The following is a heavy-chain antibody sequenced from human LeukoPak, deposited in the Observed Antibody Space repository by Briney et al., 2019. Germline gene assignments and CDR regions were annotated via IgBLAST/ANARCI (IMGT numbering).Heavy chain of an antibody. J-gene: IGHJ3*02. D-gene: IGHD2-21*02. Sequence: NPSETLSLTCTVSGGSISSYYWSWIRQPPGKGLEWIGYIYYSGSTNYNPSLKSRVTISVDTSKNQFSLKLSSVTAADTAVYYCARHEGQPAYCGGDCYGDAFDIWGQGTMVTVSS. V-gene: IGHV4-59*08. CDR2: IYYSGST. CDR1: GGSISSYY. CDR3: ARHEGQPAYCGGDCYGDAFDI.